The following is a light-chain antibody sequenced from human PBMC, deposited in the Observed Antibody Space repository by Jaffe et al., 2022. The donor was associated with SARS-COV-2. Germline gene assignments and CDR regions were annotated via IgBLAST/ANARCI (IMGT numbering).Light chain of an antibody. CDR1: NSDIGDYNY. CDR3: SSYSSSTPRL. Sequence: QSALTQPASVSASPGQSITISCTGTNSDIGDYNYVSWYQQHPGKAPKLIIYEVSNRPSGVSNRFSGSKSGNTASLTISGLQAEDEAYYHCSSYSSSTPRLFGGGTKLTVL. V-gene: IGLV2-14*01. J-gene: IGLJ2*01. CDR2: EVS.